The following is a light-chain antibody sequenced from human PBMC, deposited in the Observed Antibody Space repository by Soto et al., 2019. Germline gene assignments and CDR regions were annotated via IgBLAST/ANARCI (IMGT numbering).Light chain of an antibody. J-gene: IGKJ5*01. CDR3: QQYGSSPIT. CDR1: QSVSSNY. CDR2: VAS. V-gene: IGKV3-20*01. Sequence: EIVLTQSPGTLSLSPGERATLSCRASQSVSSNYLAWYQQKPGQAPRVLIYVASSRATGIPDRFSGSGSGTDFTLTISRLEPEDFAVYYGQQYGSSPITFGQGTRLVIK.